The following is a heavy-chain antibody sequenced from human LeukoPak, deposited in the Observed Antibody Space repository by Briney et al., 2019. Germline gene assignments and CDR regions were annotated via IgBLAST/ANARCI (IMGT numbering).Heavy chain of an antibody. Sequence: GGSLRLSCAASRFTFSSYSMNSVRQAPGKGLEWVSSISSSSSYIYYADSVKGRFTISRDNAKNSLYLQMKSLRAEDTAVYYCARGIAVAGTEGYWGQGTLVTVSS. CDR1: RFTFSSYS. V-gene: IGHV3-21*01. CDR3: ARGIAVAGTEGY. CDR2: ISSSSSYI. J-gene: IGHJ4*02. D-gene: IGHD6-19*01.